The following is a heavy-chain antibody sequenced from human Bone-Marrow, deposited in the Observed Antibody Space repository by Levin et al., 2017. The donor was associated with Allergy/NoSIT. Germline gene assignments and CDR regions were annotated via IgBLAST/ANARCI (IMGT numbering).Heavy chain of an antibody. D-gene: IGHD6-13*01. CDR1: GFTFSSYA. J-gene: IGHJ3*02. V-gene: IGHV3-23*01. CDR2: ISGSGGST. Sequence: GGSLRLSCAASGFTFSSYAMSWVRQAPGKGLEWVSAISGSGGSTYYADSVKGRFTISRDNSKNTLYLQMNSLRAEDTAVYYCAKDMAVGISSSPEGAFDIWGQGTMVTVSS. CDR3: AKDMAVGISSSPEGAFDI.